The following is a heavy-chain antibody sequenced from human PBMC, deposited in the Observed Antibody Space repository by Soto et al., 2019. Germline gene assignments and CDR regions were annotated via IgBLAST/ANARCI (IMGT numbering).Heavy chain of an antibody. CDR3: ASANYYDSSGITDY. CDR1: GFTFSSYA. Sequence: QSGGSLRLSCAASGFTFSSYAMHWVRQAPGKGLEWVAVISYDGSNKYYADSVKGRFTISRDNSKNTLYLQMNSLRAEDTAVYYCASANYYDSSGITDYWGQGTLVTVSS. D-gene: IGHD3-22*01. V-gene: IGHV3-30-3*01. J-gene: IGHJ4*02. CDR2: ISYDGSNK.